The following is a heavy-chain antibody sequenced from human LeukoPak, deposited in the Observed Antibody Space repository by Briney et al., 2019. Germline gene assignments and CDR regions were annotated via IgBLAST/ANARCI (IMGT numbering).Heavy chain of an antibody. D-gene: IGHD5-24*01. CDR2: IFSNGDT. V-gene: IGHV3-53*01. Sequence: RSGGSLRLSCTASEFTVSRNYMLWVRQAPGKGLEWVSLIFSNGDTHYADSVKGRFTISRDTSKNTVSLQMNSPRVEDTAMYYCTRDQMNYWGQGTLVTVSS. CDR1: EFTVSRNY. J-gene: IGHJ4*02. CDR3: TRDQMNY.